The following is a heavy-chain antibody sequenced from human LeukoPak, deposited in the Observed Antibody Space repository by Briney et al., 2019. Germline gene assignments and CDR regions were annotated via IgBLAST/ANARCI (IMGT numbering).Heavy chain of an antibody. CDR1: GYTFTSYD. CDR2: MNPNSGNT. CDR3: ARAPIGYYGSGSYYPRYYYYYMDV. D-gene: IGHD3-10*01. V-gene: IGHV1-8*01. Sequence: ASVKVSCKASGYTFTSYDINWVRQATGQGLEWMGWMNPNSGNTGYAQKFQGRVTMTRNTSISTAYMELSSLRSEDTAVYYCARAPIGYYGSGSYYPRYYYYYMDVWGKGTTVTI. J-gene: IGHJ6*03.